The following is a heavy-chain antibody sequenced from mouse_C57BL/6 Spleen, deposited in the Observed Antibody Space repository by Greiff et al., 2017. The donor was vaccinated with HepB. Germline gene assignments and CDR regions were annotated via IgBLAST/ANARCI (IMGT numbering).Heavy chain of an antibody. CDR2: IYPGSGST. V-gene: IGHV1-55*01. J-gene: IGHJ4*01. D-gene: IGHD2-1*01. Sequence: QVQLQQPGAELVKPGASVKMSCKASGYTFTSYWITWVKQRPGQGLEWIGDIYPGSGSTNYNEKFKSKATLTVDTSSSTAYMQLSSLTSEDSAVYYCARGHGNYEYYAMDYWGQGTSVTVSS. CDR1: GYTFTSYW. CDR3: ARGHGNYEYYAMDY.